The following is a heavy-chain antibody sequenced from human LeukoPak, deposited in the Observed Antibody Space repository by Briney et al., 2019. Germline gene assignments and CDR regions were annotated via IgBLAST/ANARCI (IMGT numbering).Heavy chain of an antibody. Sequence: KPSETLSLTCTVSGGSISSSSYYWGWIRQPPGKGLEWIGSIYYSGSTYYNPSLKSRVTISVDTSKNQFSLKLSSVTAADTAVYYCAREGYYDFWSGYYQIGYWGQGTLVTVSS. CDR3: AREGYYDFWSGYYQIGY. CDR1: GGSISSSSYY. D-gene: IGHD3-3*01. J-gene: IGHJ4*02. V-gene: IGHV4-39*02. CDR2: IYYSGST.